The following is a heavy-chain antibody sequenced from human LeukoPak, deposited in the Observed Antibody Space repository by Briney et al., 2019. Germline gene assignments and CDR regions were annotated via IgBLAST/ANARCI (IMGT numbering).Heavy chain of an antibody. CDR2: IYTSGST. CDR3: ARTTTRTRYPWFDP. J-gene: IGHJ5*02. CDR1: GGSISSYY. Sequence: ASETLSLTCTVSGGSISSYYWSWIRQPAGKGLEWIGRIYTSGSTNYNPFLKSRVTISVDTSKNQFSLKLSSVTAADTAVYYCARTTTRTRYPWFDPWGQGTLVTVSS. D-gene: IGHD1/OR15-1a*01. V-gene: IGHV4-4*07.